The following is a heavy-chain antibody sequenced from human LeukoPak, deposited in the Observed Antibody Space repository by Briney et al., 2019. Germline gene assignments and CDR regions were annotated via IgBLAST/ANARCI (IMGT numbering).Heavy chain of an antibody. CDR2: ISSSSSTI. V-gene: IGHV3-48*01. Sequence: GGSLRLSCAASGFTFSSYAMSWVRQAPGKGLEWVSYISSSSSTIYYADSVKGRFTISRDNAKNSLYLQMNSLRAEDTAVYYCARDQIIAARPRWFDYWGQGTLVTVSS. CDR3: ARDQIIAARPRWFDY. J-gene: IGHJ4*02. D-gene: IGHD6-6*01. CDR1: GFTFSSYA.